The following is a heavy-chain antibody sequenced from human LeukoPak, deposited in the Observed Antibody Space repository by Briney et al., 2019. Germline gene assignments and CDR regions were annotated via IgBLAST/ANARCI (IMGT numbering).Heavy chain of an antibody. J-gene: IGHJ4*02. CDR2: ISGSGGST. CDR3: AKADRITIFGVAHN. D-gene: IGHD3-3*01. V-gene: IGHV3-23*01. Sequence: RGSLRLSCAASGFTVSSNYMSWVRQAPGKGLEWVSAISGSGGSTYYADSVKGRFTISRDNSKNTLYLQMNSLRAEDTAVYYCAKADRITIFGVAHNWGQGTLVTVSS. CDR1: GFTVSSNY.